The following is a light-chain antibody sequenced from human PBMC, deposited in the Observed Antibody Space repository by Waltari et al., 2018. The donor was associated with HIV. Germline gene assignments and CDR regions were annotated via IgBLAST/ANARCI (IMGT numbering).Light chain of an antibody. Sequence: DIHMTQSPSTVSASVGDSVIISCRASQNINSWLAWYQQTPGKPPRFLIYQASTLERGVPSRFSGSGSGTLFTLTINNLQPVDFGTYYCQQYHSYPVTFGGGTKVEIK. CDR3: QQYHSYPVT. CDR1: QNINSW. CDR2: QAS. J-gene: IGKJ4*01. V-gene: IGKV1-5*01.